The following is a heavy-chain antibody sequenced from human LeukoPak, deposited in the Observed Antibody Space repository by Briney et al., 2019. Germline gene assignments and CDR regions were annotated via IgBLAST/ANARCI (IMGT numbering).Heavy chain of an antibody. CDR2: IYYSGST. Sequence: SETLSLTCTVSGGSISSYYWSWIRQPPGKALEWIGYIYYSGSTNYNPSLKSRVTISVDTSKNQFSLKLSSVTAADTAVYYCARSVEGYCSGGSCYSYYYYMDVWGKGTTVTVSS. CDR1: GGSISSYY. D-gene: IGHD2-15*01. J-gene: IGHJ6*03. V-gene: IGHV4-59*01. CDR3: ARSVEGYCSGGSCYSYYYYMDV.